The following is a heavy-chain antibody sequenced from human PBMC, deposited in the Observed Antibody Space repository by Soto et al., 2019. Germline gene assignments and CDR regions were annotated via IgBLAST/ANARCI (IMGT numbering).Heavy chain of an antibody. CDR3: ARGVSNWYGYIQH. J-gene: IGHJ1*01. D-gene: IGHD6-13*01. CDR2: IHYTGST. V-gene: IGHV4-61*01. CDR1: CDSIGSGTHY. Sequence: SETLSLTCTVSCDSIGSGTHYWSWIRQPPGKGLQWIGYIHYTGSTTYNPSLKSRVTISVDTSKNQISLRLSSVTAADTALYYCARGVSNWYGYIQHWGQGTLVTVSS.